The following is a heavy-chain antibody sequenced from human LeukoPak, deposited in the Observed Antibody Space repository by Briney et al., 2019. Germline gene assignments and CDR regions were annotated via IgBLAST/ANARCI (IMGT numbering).Heavy chain of an antibody. V-gene: IGHV4-59*01. CDR2: IYYSGST. J-gene: IGHJ4*02. CDR1: GGSISSYY. D-gene: IGHD5-12*01. Sequence: SETLSLTCTVSGGSISSYYWSWIRQPPGKGLEWIGYIYYSGSTNYNPPLKSRVTISVDTSKNQFSLKLSSVTAADTAVYYCATNAGGYREAPFDYWGQGTLVTVSS. CDR3: ATNAGGYREAPFDY.